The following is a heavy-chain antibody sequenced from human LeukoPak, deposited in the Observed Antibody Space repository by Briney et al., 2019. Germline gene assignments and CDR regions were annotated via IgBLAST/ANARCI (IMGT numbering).Heavy chain of an antibody. D-gene: IGHD3-22*01. V-gene: IGHV3-21*01. CDR2: ISSSSSYI. Sequence: GGSLRLSCAASRFTFSSYGMHWVRQAPGKGLEWVSSISSSSSYIYYADSVKGRFTISRDNAKNSLYLQMNSLRAEDTAVYYCARVSVDSSGYYSFLFAFDIWGQGTMVTVSS. J-gene: IGHJ3*02. CDR3: ARVSVDSSGYYSFLFAFDI. CDR1: RFTFSSYG.